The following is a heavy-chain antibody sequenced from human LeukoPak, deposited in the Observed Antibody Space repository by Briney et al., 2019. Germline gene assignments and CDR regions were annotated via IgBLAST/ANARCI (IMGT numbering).Heavy chain of an antibody. CDR1: GGSISSGSYN. V-gene: IGHV4-61*02. D-gene: IGHD5-12*01. CDR3: ARACRILDIVATIRARLGGNGFDI. CDR2: MSTSGST. J-gene: IGHJ3*02. Sequence: SETLSLTCTASGGSISSGSYNWSWIRQPAGKVLEWIGRMSTSGSTNYNPSLKSRVTISVDTSKNQFSLKLSSVTAADKAVYYCARACRILDIVATIRARLGGNGFDIWGQGTMVTVSS.